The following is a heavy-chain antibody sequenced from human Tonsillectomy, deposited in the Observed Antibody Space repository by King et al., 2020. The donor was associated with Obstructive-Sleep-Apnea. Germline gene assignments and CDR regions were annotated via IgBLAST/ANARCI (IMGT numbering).Heavy chain of an antibody. CDR1: GFTFSSYA. Sequence: VQLVESGGGLVQPGGSLRLSCAASGFTFSSYAMSWVRQAPGKGLVWVSAFSGGGVCPYYPAPVKGQFTINRDNSKNTLYLQKNSLGAEDTDVYYCAKPLYYYDSSGYSDWGQGTLVTVSS. V-gene: IGHV3-23*04. CDR2: FSGGGVCP. CDR3: AKPLYYYDSSGYSD. J-gene: IGHJ4*02. D-gene: IGHD3-22*01.